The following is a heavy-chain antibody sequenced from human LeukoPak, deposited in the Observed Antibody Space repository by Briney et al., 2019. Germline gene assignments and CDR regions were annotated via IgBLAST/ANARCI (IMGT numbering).Heavy chain of an antibody. V-gene: IGHV3-21*01. CDR2: ISNSSSDI. CDR3: ARIPGGLEWSDFDY. D-gene: IGHD3-3*01. Sequence: GGSLRLSCEGSGFRFSSFSMAWVRQAPGKGLEWVSSISNSSSDIYYAGSVKGRFTISRDNAKSSLYLQMNSLRAEDTAVYYCARIPGGLEWSDFDYWGHGTLLTVSS. CDR1: GFRFSSFS. J-gene: IGHJ4*01.